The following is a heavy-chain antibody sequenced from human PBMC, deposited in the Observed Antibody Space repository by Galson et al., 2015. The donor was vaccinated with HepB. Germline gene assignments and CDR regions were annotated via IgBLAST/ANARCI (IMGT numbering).Heavy chain of an antibody. Sequence: SLRLSCAASGFTFSSYAMSWVRQAPGKGLEWVSAISGSGGSTYYADSVKGRFTISRDNSKNTLYLQMNSLRAEDTAVYYCAKGRGRWGTMIVVVKGYWGQGTLVTVSS. D-gene: IGHD3-22*01. CDR3: AKGRGRWGTMIVVVKGY. J-gene: IGHJ4*02. CDR1: GFTFSSYA. CDR2: ISGSGGST. V-gene: IGHV3-23*01.